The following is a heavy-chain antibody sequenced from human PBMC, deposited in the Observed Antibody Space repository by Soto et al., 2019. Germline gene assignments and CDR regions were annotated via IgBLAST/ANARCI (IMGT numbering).Heavy chain of an antibody. V-gene: IGHV4-31*03. Sequence: SETLSLTCTVSGGSLSSGGYYWAWIRLHPGKGLEWIGYIYYTGRTYYNPSLKSRLSISVDRSKNQFSLRLSSVTAADTAVYYCARDGPYDYGDYDYYYYGMDVWGQGTTVTVSS. J-gene: IGHJ6*02. CDR3: ARDGPYDYGDYDYYYYGMDV. CDR1: GGSLSSGGYY. D-gene: IGHD4-17*01. CDR2: IYYTGRT.